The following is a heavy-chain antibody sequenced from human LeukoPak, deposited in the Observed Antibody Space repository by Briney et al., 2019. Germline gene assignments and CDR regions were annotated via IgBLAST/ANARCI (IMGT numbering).Heavy chain of an antibody. Sequence: GESLKISGKASGYGFAIHLIGWVRQMPGKGLEWIGMIYPVDSDTRYSPSFQGQVTISADKSISTAYLQWSSPKASDTAMYFCARHGLNYFDYWGQGSLVTVSS. D-gene: IGHD4/OR15-4a*01. V-gene: IGHV5-51*01. J-gene: IGHJ4*02. CDR1: GYGFAIHL. CDR3: ARHGLNYFDY. CDR2: IYPVDSDT.